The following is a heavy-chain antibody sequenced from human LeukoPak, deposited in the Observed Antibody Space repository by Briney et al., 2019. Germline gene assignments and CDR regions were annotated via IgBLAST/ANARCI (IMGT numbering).Heavy chain of an antibody. J-gene: IGHJ4*02. CDR2: ISGSGGST. CDR1: GFTFSSYA. D-gene: IGHD2-2*01. V-gene: IGHV3-23*01. CDR3: AKFLSRVPATIDY. Sequence: VGSLRLSCAASGFTFSSYAMSWVRQAPGKGLEWVSAISGSGGSTYYADSVKGRFTISRDNSKNTLYLQMNSLRAEDTAVYYCAKFLSRVPATIDYWGQGTLVTVSS.